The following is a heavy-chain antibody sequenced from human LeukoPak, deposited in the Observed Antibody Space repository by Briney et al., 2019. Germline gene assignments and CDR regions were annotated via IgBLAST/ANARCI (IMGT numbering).Heavy chain of an antibody. CDR1: GYTFTSYD. CDR2: MNPNSGNT. CDR3: ARAQSSVRGVSQDPYYFDY. Sequence: ASVKVSCKASGYTFTSYDINWVRQATGQGLEWMGWMNPNSGNTGYAQKFQGRVTMTRDMSTSTVYMELSSLRSEDTAVYYCARAQSSVRGVSQDPYYFDYWGQGTLVTVSS. V-gene: IGHV1-8*01. J-gene: IGHJ4*02. D-gene: IGHD3-10*01.